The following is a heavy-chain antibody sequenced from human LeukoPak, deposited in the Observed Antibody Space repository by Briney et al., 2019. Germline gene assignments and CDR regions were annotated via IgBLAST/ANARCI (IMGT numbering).Heavy chain of an antibody. CDR1: GGSFSGYY. CDR3: ARDLRVGPPSSSSWSNQRLYYFDY. J-gene: IGHJ4*02. D-gene: IGHD6-13*01. Sequence: SETLSLTCAVYGGSFSGYYWSWIRQPPGKGLEWIGEINHSGSTNYNPSLKSRVTISVDTSKNQFSLKLSSVTAADTAVYYCARDLRVGPPSSSSWSNQRLYYFDYWGQGTLVTVSS. CDR2: INHSGST. V-gene: IGHV4-34*01.